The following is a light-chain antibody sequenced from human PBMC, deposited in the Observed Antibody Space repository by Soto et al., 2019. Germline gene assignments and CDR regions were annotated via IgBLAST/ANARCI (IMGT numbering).Light chain of an antibody. J-gene: IGLJ2*01. CDR2: RNN. CDR1: SSNIGSNY. Sequence: QSVLTQPPSASVTPGQRVTISCSGSSSNIGSNYVYWYQQLPGTAPKLLIYRNNQRPSGVPDRFSGSKSGTSASLAISGLRSEDEADYYCAGWDDSLSGVVFGGGTKLTVL. CDR3: AGWDDSLSGVV. V-gene: IGLV1-47*01.